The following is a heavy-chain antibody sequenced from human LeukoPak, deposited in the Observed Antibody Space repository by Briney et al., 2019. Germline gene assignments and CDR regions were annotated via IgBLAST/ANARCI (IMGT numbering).Heavy chain of an antibody. CDR1: GFTFSSYG. V-gene: IGHV3-74*01. CDR2: INSHGDTT. CDR3: ARASGYLNDLDF. J-gene: IGHJ4*02. Sequence: QAGGSPRLSCEASGFTFSSYGMHWVRQSPGKGLVWVSFINSHGDTTTYADSVRGRFTISRDNAKNTVFLQMTSLVAEDTAVYYCARASGYLNDLDFWGQGTLVSVSS. D-gene: IGHD3-3*01.